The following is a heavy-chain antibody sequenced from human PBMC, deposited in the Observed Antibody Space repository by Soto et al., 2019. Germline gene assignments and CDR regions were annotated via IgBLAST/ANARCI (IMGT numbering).Heavy chain of an antibody. CDR2: IYSTGNT. CDR1: GGSITSSSY. V-gene: IGHV4-39*01. Sequence: QLQLQESGPGLVKPSETLSLSCTVSGGSITSSSYWGWIRQPPGKGREWIGSIYSTGNTYYNPSLKGRVTISADTSKNQFSLNLSSVTAADTAVYYCRSSSRYSTDVWGQGTTVYVSS. CDR3: RSSSRYSTDV. J-gene: IGHJ6*02. D-gene: IGHD6-13*01.